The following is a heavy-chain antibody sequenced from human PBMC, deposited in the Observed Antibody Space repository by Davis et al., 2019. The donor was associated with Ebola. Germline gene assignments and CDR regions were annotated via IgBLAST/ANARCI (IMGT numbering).Heavy chain of an antibody. CDR2: IRSKANSYAT. J-gene: IGHJ6*02. CDR1: GFTFSGSA. D-gene: IGHD2-15*01. CDR3: ARDKGYSNGWNFYYGLNV. Sequence: PGGSLRLSCAASGFTFSGSAMHWVRQASGKGLEWVGRIRSKANSYATAYAASVKGRFTISRDNSKKTLYLQMNSLRAEDTAIYYCARDKGYSNGWNFYYGLNVWGRGTTVTVSS. V-gene: IGHV3-73*01.